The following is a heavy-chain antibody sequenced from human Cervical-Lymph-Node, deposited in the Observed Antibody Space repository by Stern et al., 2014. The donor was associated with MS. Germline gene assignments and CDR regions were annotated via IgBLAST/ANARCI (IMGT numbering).Heavy chain of an antibody. CDR3: ARDTSSPGRSDW. D-gene: IGHD1-14*01. J-gene: IGHJ4*02. CDR2: ITNVGST. CDR1: GFTVSRDY. V-gene: IGHV3-53*01. Sequence: EVQLVESGGGVIQPGGSLRLSCTASGFTVSRDYMTWVRQAPGKGLEWVSLITNVGSTFYTDSVKGRFTISRDDSKNTVYLHMTSLRAEDTAMYYCARDTSSPGRSDWWGQGTLVTVSS.